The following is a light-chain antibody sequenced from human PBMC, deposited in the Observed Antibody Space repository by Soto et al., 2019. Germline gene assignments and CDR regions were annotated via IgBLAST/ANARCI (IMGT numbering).Light chain of an antibody. CDR2: DVS. V-gene: IGLV2-11*01. CDR3: CSYAGSYTFV. J-gene: IGLJ1*01. CDR1: SSDVGGYNY. Sequence: QSALTQPRSVSGSPGQSVTISCTGTSSDVGGYNYVSWYHQHPGKATKLMMYDVSKRPSGVPDRFSGSKSGNTASLTISGLQAEDEADYYCCSYAGSYTFVFGTGTKLTVL.